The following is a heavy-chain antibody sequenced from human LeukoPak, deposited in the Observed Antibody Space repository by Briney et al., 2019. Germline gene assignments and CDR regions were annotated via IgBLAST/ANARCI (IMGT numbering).Heavy chain of an antibody. Sequence: PGGSLRLSCAASGFTFSSNYMSWVRQAPGKGLEWVSVIYSGGSTYYADPVKGRFTISRDNSKNTLYLQMNSLRAEDTAVYYCARSPDSGHYYYYYYGMDVWGQGTTVTVSS. V-gene: IGHV3-53*01. J-gene: IGHJ6*02. CDR3: ARSPDSGHYYYYYYGMDV. CDR2: IYSGGST. D-gene: IGHD1-14*01. CDR1: GFTFSSNY.